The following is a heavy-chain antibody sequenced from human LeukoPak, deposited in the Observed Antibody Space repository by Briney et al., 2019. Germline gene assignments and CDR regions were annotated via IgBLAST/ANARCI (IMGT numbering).Heavy chain of an antibody. CDR2: ISSSSSTI. D-gene: IGHD3-10*01. V-gene: IGHV3-48*04. CDR3: ARDKLAQYYYGSGSPPGY. J-gene: IGHJ4*02. CDR1: GFTFSSYS. Sequence: GGSLRLSCAASGFTFSSYSMNWVRQAPGKGLEWVSYISSSSSTIYYADSVKGRFTISRDNAKNSLYLQMNSLRAEDTAVYYCARDKLAQYYYGSGSPPGYWGQGTLVTVSS.